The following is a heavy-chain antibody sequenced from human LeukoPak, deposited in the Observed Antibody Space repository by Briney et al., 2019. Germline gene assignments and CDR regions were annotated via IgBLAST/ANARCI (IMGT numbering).Heavy chain of an antibody. Sequence: SVKVSCKASGGTFSSYAISWVRQAPGQGLEWMGGIIPIFCTASYAPKFQGRVTITADESTSTAYMELSSLRSEDTAVYYCATGWANYYGSGSLDYWGQGTLVTVSS. CDR1: GGTFSSYA. V-gene: IGHV1-69*13. CDR2: IIPIFCTA. CDR3: ATGWANYYGSGSLDY. D-gene: IGHD3-10*01. J-gene: IGHJ4*02.